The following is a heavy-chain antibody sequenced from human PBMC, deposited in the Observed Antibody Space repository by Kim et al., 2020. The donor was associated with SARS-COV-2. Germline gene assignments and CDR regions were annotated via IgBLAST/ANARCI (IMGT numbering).Heavy chain of an antibody. CDR3: ARGGGGSWYGDALDV. J-gene: IGHJ3*01. V-gene: IGHV3-13*01. D-gene: IGHD6-13*01. Sequence: GSGKGRLTISRENAKNSLYLQMNGLRAGDTAVYYCARGGGGSWYGDALDVWGQGTMVTVSS.